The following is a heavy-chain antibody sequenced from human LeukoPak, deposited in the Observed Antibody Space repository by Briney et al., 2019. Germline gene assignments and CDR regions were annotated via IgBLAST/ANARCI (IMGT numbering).Heavy chain of an antibody. V-gene: IGHV1-46*01. Sequence: GASVKVSCKASGYTFTSYYMHWVRQAPGQGLEWMGIINPSGGSTSYAQKFQGRVTMTRDTSASTAYMELSSLRSEDTAVYYCARHGGNSYSFDYWGQGTLVTVSS. CDR3: ARHGGNSYSFDY. J-gene: IGHJ4*02. CDR2: INPSGGST. CDR1: GYTFTSYY. D-gene: IGHD4-23*01.